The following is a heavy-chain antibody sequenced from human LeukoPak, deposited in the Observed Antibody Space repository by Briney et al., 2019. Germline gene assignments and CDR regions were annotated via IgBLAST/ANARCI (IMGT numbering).Heavy chain of an antibody. J-gene: IGHJ4*02. D-gene: IGHD5-12*01. CDR1: GFTFSSYS. Sequence: GGSLRLSCAASGFTFSSYSMNWVRQAPGKGLEWVSSISSSSSYIYYADSVKGRFTISRDNAKNSLYLQMNSLRAEDTAVYYCARVGDDSGYDLDYWGQGTLVTVSS. CDR2: ISSSSSYI. CDR3: ARVGDDSGYDLDY. V-gene: IGHV3-21*01.